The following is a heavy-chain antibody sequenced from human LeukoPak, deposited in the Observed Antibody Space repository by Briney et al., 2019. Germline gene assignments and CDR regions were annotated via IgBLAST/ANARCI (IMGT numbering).Heavy chain of an antibody. Sequence: PGGSLRLSCAASGFTFSRSGIHWVRQAPGRGLERVAVISYDERDEYYADYVKGRFTISRDNSKNTLYLQMNSLRAEDTAVYYCAKDSKGSGTYYDRYFDYWGQGTLVTVSS. V-gene: IGHV3-30*18. J-gene: IGHJ4*02. CDR2: ISYDERDE. D-gene: IGHD3-10*01. CDR3: AKDSKGSGTYYDRYFDY. CDR1: GFTFSRSG.